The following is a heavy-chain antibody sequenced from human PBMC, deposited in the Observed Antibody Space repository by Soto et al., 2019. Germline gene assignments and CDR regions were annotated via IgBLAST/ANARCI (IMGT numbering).Heavy chain of an antibody. CDR1: GFNFDSYP. CDR3: ATLGGYFPYYFYCDGLDA. CDR2: IDADGLST. J-gene: IGHJ6*02. V-gene: IGHV3-23*01. D-gene: IGHD3-10*01. Sequence: EAYLLESGGGLVKPGGSLRLSCAASGFNFDSYPMSWGRQTPGRGLEWVSVIDADGLSTYYADPVKGRFTTSRDNSEKTLYLQMNFLRAEEAAVYYCATLGGYFPYYFYCDGLDAWGQGTTVVVSS.